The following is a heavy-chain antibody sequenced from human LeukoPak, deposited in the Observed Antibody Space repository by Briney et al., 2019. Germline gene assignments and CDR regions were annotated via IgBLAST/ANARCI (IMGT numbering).Heavy chain of an antibody. CDR2: ISVSGATT. J-gene: IGHJ5*02. CDR3: LGKDSNYRDR. CDR1: GFTFSSYA. Sequence: GSLRLSCAASGFTFSSYAMSWVRQAPGKGLEWVSGISVSGATTYYSDSVKGRFTISRDNSKNTLYLQMNSLRAEDTAVYYCLGKDSNYRDRWGQGTLVTVSS. D-gene: IGHD4-11*01. V-gene: IGHV3-23*01.